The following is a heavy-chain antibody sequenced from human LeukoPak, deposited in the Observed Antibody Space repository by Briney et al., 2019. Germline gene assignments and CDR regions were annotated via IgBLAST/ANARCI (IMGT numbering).Heavy chain of an antibody. J-gene: IGHJ4*02. V-gene: IGHV3-7*04. CDR2: IKQDGSKK. CDR3: TRVGYIDEGIDY. CDR1: GFTFSSNA. Sequence: PGGSLRLSCAGSGFTFSSNAMTWVRQAPGKGLEWVANIKQDGSKKSYVDSVKGRFTISRDNAKNSLYLQMNSLRAEDTAIYYCTRVGYIDEGIDYWGQGTLVTVSS. D-gene: IGHD5-24*01.